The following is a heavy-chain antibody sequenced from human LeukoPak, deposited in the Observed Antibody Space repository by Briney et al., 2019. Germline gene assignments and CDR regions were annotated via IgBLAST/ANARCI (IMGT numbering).Heavy chain of an antibody. J-gene: IGHJ6*03. Sequence: GGSLRLSCAASGFTFSSYSMNWVRQAPGKGLEWVSSIVSSSSYIYYADSVKGRFTISRDNAKNSLYLQMNSLRAEDTAVYYCARVGPWVNPDYYYYCMDVWGKGTTVTVSS. V-gene: IGHV3-21*01. CDR2: IVSSSSYI. CDR3: ARVGPWVNPDYYYYCMDV. D-gene: IGHD1-14*01. CDR1: GFTFSSYS.